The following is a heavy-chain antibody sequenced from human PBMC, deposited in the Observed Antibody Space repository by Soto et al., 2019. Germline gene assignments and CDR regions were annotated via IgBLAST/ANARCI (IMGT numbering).Heavy chain of an antibody. Sequence: EVQLVESGGGLVQPGGSLRLSCEASGFTFSGYWMTWARQAPGKGLEWVAQIKDDGSEKFYVDSVKGRFTISRDNADNLLYLQMNSLRAEDTAVYFCARDGYCSGGRCYRRNDYWGQGTLVIVSS. CDR3: ARDGYCSGGRCYRRNDY. CDR1: GFTFSGYW. V-gene: IGHV3-7*01. CDR2: IKDDGSEK. D-gene: IGHD2-15*01. J-gene: IGHJ4*02.